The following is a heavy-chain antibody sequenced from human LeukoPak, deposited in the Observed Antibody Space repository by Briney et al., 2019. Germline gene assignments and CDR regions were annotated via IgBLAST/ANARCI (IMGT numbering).Heavy chain of an antibody. J-gene: IGHJ3*02. D-gene: IGHD2-2*01. CDR1: GFPFSSYW. V-gene: IGHV3-7*03. Sequence: GGSLRLSCAASGFPFSSYWMSWVRQAPGKGLEWVANIKQDGSEKYYVDSVKGRFTISRDNAKISLYLRMNSLRAEDTAVYYCARGADIVVVPAATVVDAFDIWGQGTMVTVSS. CDR2: IKQDGSEK. CDR3: ARGADIVVVPAATVVDAFDI.